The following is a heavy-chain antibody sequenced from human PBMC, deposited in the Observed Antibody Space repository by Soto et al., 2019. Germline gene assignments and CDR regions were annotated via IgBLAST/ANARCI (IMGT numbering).Heavy chain of an antibody. J-gene: IGHJ6*02. CDR3: ARAPSWHGLDV. V-gene: IGHV1-46*01. CDR2: INPGGVSK. Sequence: GASVKVSCKASGYTLTSHYIHWVRQAPGQGLEWMGIINPGGVSKTYAQEFQGRITMTRDTSKSTVYMELSSLRSQDTAVYYCARAPSWHGLDVWGQGTTVTVSS. CDR1: GYTLTSHY.